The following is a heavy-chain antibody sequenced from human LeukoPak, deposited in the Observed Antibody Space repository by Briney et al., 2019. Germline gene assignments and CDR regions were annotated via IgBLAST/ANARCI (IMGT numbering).Heavy chain of an antibody. CDR3: ARHLNNNYGIDY. J-gene: IGHJ4*02. D-gene: IGHD4-11*01. Sequence: KPGESLRISCKGSGYSFTSYWISWVRQMPGKGLEWVGIIYPGDSNTRSSPSFQGQVTISADKSISTAYLQWSSLKASDTAMYYCARHLNNNYGIDYWGQGTLVTVSS. V-gene: IGHV5-51*01. CDR1: GYSFTSYW. CDR2: IYPGDSNT.